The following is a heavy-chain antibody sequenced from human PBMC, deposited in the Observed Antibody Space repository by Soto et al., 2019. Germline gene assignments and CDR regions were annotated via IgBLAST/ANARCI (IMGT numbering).Heavy chain of an antibody. V-gene: IGHV3-48*03. J-gene: IGHJ4*02. Sequence: LRLSCVGSGFTFSTYEMQWVRQAPGKGMEWVSYISSGGSTIFYGESVKGRFTVSKNTLYLQMNSLRAEDTAVYYCAALSRYIYGYFVYWGQGTLVTVSS. CDR2: ISSGGSTI. CDR1: GFTFSTYE. D-gene: IGHD5-18*01. CDR3: AALSRYIYGYFVY.